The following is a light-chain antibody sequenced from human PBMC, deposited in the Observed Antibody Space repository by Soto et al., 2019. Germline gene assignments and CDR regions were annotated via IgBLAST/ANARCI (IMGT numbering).Light chain of an antibody. CDR2: PAS. V-gene: IGKV1-12*01. CDR3: QQAHTFPFT. Sequence: DIQMTQSPSSVSASVGDRVTITCRASQDISNWLAWYQQKAGKAPKLLVSPASSLQSGVPSRFSGSGSGTDFTLTISSLQPEDFATYYCQQAHTFPFTFGPGTTVDIK. J-gene: IGKJ3*01. CDR1: QDISNW.